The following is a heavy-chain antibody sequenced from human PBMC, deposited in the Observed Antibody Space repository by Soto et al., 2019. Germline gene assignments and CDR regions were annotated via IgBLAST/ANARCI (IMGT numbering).Heavy chain of an antibody. V-gene: IGHV3-74*01. CDR3: ARGFLEWLFSPIENYYGMDV. Sequence: EVQLVESGGGLVQPGGSLRLSCAASGFTFSSYWMHWVRQAPGKGLVWVSRINSDGSSTSYADSVKGRFTISRDNAKNTLYLQMNSLRAEDTAVYYCARGFLEWLFSPIENYYGMDVWGQGTTVTVSS. CDR1: GFTFSSYW. D-gene: IGHD3-3*01. CDR2: INSDGSST. J-gene: IGHJ6*02.